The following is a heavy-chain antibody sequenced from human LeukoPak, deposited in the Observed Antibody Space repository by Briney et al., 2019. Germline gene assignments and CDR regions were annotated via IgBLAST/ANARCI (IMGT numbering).Heavy chain of an antibody. J-gene: IGHJ4*02. CDR3: ARVTGGDYVDY. Sequence: SETLSLTCTVSGGSISSSSCYWGWIRQPPGKGLEWIGIIYYTGSSYYNPSLQSRVTVSVDTSKNQFSLILSSVTAADTAVYYCARVTGGDYVDYWGQGTLVTVSS. CDR1: GGSISSSSCY. D-gene: IGHD1-14*01. V-gene: IGHV4-39*01. CDR2: IYYTGSS.